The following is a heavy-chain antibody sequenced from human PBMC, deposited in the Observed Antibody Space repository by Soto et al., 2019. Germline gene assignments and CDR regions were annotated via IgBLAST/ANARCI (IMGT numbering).Heavy chain of an antibody. J-gene: IGHJ3*02. CDR1: GYTFTGYY. CDR2: INPNSGGT. D-gene: IGHD3-22*01. V-gene: IGHV1-2*04. Sequence: GASVKVSCKAPGYTFTGYYMHWVRHAPGQGLEWMGWINPNSGGTNYAQKFQGWVTMTRDTSISTAYMELSRLRSDDTAVYYCAREYYYDSSRQAFDITGQGTMVTVSS. CDR3: AREYYYDSSRQAFDI.